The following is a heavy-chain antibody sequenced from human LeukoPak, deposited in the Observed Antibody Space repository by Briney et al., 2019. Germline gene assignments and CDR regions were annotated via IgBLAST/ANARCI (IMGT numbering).Heavy chain of an antibody. CDR2: IIPIVGTA. CDR3: ARGIAARPNDYYYYMDV. D-gene: IGHD6-6*01. CDR1: GGTLSRYA. V-gene: IGHV1-69*05. Sequence: SVKVSCKASGGTLSRYAISWVRQAPGQGREWMGGIIPIVGTANYAQKFQGRVTITTDESTSTAYMELSSLRSEDTAVYYCARGIAARPNDYYYYMDVWGKGTTVTVSS. J-gene: IGHJ6*03.